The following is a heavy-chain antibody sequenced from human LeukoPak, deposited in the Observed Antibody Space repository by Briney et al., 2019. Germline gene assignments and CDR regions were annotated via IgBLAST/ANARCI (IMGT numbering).Heavy chain of an antibody. Sequence: NASETLSLTCTVSGGSISSYYWSWIRQPPGKGLEWIGYIYYSGSTNYNPSLKSRVTISVDTSKNQFSLKLSSVTAADTAVYYCAGGSSGWQAYFDYWGQGTLVTVTS. D-gene: IGHD6-19*01. CDR1: GGSISSYY. CDR2: IYYSGST. V-gene: IGHV4-59*01. J-gene: IGHJ4*02. CDR3: AGGSSGWQAYFDY.